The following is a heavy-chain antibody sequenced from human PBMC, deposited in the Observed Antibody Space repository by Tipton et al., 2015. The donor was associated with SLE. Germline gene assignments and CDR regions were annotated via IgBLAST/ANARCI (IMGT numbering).Heavy chain of an antibody. J-gene: IGHJ3*02. CDR3: ARYKTRGSAFDI. Sequence: TLSLTCTVSGGSFSSSSYYWGWNRQPPGKGLEWIGSTYYSGSTYYNPSLKSRVTISVATSKNQFSLKLSSVTAAATAVYYCARYKTRGSAFDIWGQGTMVTVSS. D-gene: IGHD1-1*01. V-gene: IGHV4-39*07. CDR1: GGSFSSSSYY. CDR2: TYYSGST.